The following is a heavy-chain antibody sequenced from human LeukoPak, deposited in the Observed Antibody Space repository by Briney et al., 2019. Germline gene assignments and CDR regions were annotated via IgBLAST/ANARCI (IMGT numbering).Heavy chain of an antibody. V-gene: IGHV3-64D*06. CDR2: ISSNGGST. Sequence: GGSLRLSCSASGFTFSSYAMHWVRQAPGKGLEYVSAISSNGGSTYYADSVKGRFTISRDNSKNTLYLQMSSLRAEDTAVYYCVKERNPYSGSYYLDYWGQGTLVTVPS. D-gene: IGHD1-26*01. CDR1: GFTFSSYA. J-gene: IGHJ4*02. CDR3: VKERNPYSGSYYLDY.